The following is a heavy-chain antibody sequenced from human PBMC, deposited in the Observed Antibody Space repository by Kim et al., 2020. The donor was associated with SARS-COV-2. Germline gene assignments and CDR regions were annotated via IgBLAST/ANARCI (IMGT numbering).Heavy chain of an antibody. V-gene: IGHV3-30*01. Sequence: KYSQDSAKGRSTIPQDNSKNAVYLQRNSLRAEDTALYYCARGKGIAAGGDFWGQGTLVTVSS. CDR3: ARGKGIAAGGDF. CDR2: K. D-gene: IGHD6-13*01. J-gene: IGHJ4*02.